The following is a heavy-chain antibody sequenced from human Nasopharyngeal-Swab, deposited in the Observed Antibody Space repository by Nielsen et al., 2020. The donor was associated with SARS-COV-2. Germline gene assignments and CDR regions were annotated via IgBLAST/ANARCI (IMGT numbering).Heavy chain of an antibody. CDR3: AKDLGSGSYRYFQH. CDR2: INGDGSAR. J-gene: IGHJ1*01. CDR1: GFTFSSFW. V-gene: IGHV3-7*01. D-gene: IGHD1-26*01. Sequence: GESLKISCVGTGFTFSSFWMNWVRQAPGKGLEWVANINGDGSARFYVDSVRGRFTVSRDNAKNSLYLQMNSLRAEDTAVYYCAKDLGSGSYRYFQHWGQGTLVTVSS.